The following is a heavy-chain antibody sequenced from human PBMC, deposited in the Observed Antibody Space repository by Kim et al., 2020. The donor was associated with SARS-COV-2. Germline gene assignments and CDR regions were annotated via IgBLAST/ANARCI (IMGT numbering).Heavy chain of an antibody. J-gene: IGHJ4*02. D-gene: IGHD1-26*01. CDR2: GRGK. V-gene: IGHV3-7*01. CDR3: TSGRATIDY. Sequence: GRGKNYVDYAKGRFTITRDNAKKSLYLQMNSLRAEDTAVYYCTSGRATIDYWGQGTLVTVSS.